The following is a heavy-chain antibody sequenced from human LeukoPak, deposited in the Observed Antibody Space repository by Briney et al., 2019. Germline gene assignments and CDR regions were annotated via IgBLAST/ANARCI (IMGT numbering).Heavy chain of an antibody. CDR2: ISSSGSTI. V-gene: IGHV3-48*03. J-gene: IGHJ4*02. D-gene: IGHD3-10*01. CDR3: ARVGFGELSD. CDR1: GFTFSSYE. Sequence: GGSLRLSCAASGFTFSSYEMNWVRQAPGKGLERVSYISSSGSTIYYADSVKGRFTISRDNAKNSLYLQMNSLRAEDTAVYYCARVGFGELSDWGQGTLVTVSS.